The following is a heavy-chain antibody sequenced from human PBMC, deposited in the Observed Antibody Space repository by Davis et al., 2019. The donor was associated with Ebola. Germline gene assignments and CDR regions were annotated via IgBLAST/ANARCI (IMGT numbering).Heavy chain of an antibody. CDR2: INHSGST. V-gene: IGHV4-34*01. D-gene: IGHD3-16*02. J-gene: IGHJ4*02. Sequence: MPSETLSLTCAVYGGSFSGYYWSWIRQPPGKGLEWIGEINHSGSTNYNPSLKSRVTISVDTSKNQFSLKLSSVTAADTAVYYCARRLIMITFGGVIVIGSYFDYWGQGTLVTVSS. CDR1: GGSFSGYY. CDR3: ARRLIMITFGGVIVIGSYFDY.